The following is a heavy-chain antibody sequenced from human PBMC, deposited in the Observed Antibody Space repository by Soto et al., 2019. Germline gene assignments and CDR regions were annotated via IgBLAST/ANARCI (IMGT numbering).Heavy chain of an antibody. CDR2: IIPIFGTA. Sequence: QVQLVQSGAEVKKPGSSVKVSCKASGGTFSSYAISWVRQAPGQGLEWMGGIIPIFGTANYAKKFQGRVTITADESTSTAYMELSSLRPDDTAVYYCARNVVGLSAAGIGDYWGQGTLVSVSS. V-gene: IGHV1-69*12. D-gene: IGHD6-13*01. CDR3: ARNVVGLSAAGIGDY. CDR1: GGTFSSYA. J-gene: IGHJ4*02.